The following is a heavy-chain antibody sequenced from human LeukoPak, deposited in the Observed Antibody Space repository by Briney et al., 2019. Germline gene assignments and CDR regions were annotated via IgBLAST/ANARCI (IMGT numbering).Heavy chain of an antibody. Sequence: PGGSLRPSCAASGFIFSNSWMHWVRQAPGKGLVWVSRINSDGSSSNYAEAVKGRFTISRDNAKNTLYLQMNSLRAEDTAVYFCARGVDNSYGYVFWGQGTLVTVSS. D-gene: IGHD5-18*01. CDR3: ARGVDNSYGYVF. CDR1: GFIFSNSW. CDR2: INSDGSSS. V-gene: IGHV3-74*01. J-gene: IGHJ4*02.